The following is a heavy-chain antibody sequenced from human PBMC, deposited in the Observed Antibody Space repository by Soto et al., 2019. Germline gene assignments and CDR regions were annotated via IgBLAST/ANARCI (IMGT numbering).Heavy chain of an antibody. V-gene: IGHV1-18*01. Sequence: QVQLVQSGAEVKKPGASVKVSCKASGYTFTSYGISWVRQAPGQGLEWMGWISAYNGNTNYAQKLQGRVTMTTDTXTXXAYMELRSLRSDDTAVYYCARDLEVVRYNPNWFDPWGQGTLVTVSS. CDR3: ARDLEVVRYNPNWFDP. J-gene: IGHJ5*02. D-gene: IGHD1-20*01. CDR2: ISAYNGNT. CDR1: GYTFTSYG.